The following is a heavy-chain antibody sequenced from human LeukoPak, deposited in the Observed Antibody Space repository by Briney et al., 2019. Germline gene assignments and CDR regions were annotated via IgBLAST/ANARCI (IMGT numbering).Heavy chain of an antibody. J-gene: IGHJ3*02. Sequence: PGGSLRLSCAASEFAFTNSWMSWVRQAPGKGLEWVANTNRDGSEKYYVDSVKGRVIISRDNAMNFLYLQLNSLRVDDTAVYYCARDSASCRGCAFDIWGQGTVVTVSS. V-gene: IGHV3-7*01. CDR1: EFAFTNSW. D-gene: IGHD2-2*01. CDR2: TNRDGSEK. CDR3: ARDSASCRGCAFDI.